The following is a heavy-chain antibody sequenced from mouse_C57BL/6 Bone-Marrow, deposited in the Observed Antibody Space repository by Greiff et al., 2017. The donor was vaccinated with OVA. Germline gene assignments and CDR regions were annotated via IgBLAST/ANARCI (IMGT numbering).Heavy chain of an antibody. CDR2: SRNKANDYTT. CDR3: ARDAVTGIDY. Sequence: EVHLVESGGGLVQSGRSLRLSCATSGFTFSDFYMEWVRQAPGKGLEWIAASRNKANDYTTEYSASVKGRFIVSRDTSQSILYLQMNALRAEDTAIYYCARDAVTGIDYWGQGTTLTVSS. V-gene: IGHV7-1*01. D-gene: IGHD4-1*01. J-gene: IGHJ2*01. CDR1: GFTFSDFY.